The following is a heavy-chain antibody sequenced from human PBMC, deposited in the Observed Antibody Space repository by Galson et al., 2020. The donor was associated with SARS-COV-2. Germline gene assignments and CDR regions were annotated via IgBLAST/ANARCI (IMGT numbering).Heavy chain of an antibody. CDR2: LDWDDDK. J-gene: IGHJ4*02. CDR3: ARNYGPDKPFDY. CDR1: GFSLRTSGLC. Sequence: ESGPTLVKPTQTLTLTCNFSGFSLRTSGLCVSWIRQPPGKALEWLARLDWDDDKYYSTSLKTRLTISKDTSKNQVVLTMTNMDPVDTATYYCARNYGPDKPFDYWGQGTLVTVSS. D-gene: IGHD3-16*01. V-gene: IGHV2-70*11.